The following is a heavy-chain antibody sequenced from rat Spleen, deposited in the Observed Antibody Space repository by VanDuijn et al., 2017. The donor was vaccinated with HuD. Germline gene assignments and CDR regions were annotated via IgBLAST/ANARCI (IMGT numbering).Heavy chain of an antibody. CDR3: TRGGYSSHPSFDY. V-gene: IGHV5-46*01. CDR2: ISTSGGST. J-gene: IGHJ2*01. CDR1: GFTFSSFP. D-gene: IGHD1-2*01. Sequence: EVQLVESGGGLVQPGRSMKLSCAASGFTFSSFPMAWVRQAPTKGLEWVATISTSGGSTYYRDSVKGRFTISRDNAKSTLYLQMNSLRSEDTATYYCTRGGYSSHPSFDYWGQGVMVTVSS.